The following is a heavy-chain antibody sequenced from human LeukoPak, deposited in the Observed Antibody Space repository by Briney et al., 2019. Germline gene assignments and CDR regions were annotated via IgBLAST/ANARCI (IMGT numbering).Heavy chain of an antibody. D-gene: IGHD3-10*01. CDR1: GFTFSSYG. CDR3: ARSTVGRFGELLLDY. Sequence: GGSLRLSCAASGFTFSSYGMSWVRQAPGKGLEWVSVIYSGGSTYYADSVKGRFTISRDNSKNTLYLQMNSLRAEDTAVYYCARSTVGRFGELLLDYWGQGTLVTVSS. CDR2: IYSGGST. V-gene: IGHV3-53*01. J-gene: IGHJ4*02.